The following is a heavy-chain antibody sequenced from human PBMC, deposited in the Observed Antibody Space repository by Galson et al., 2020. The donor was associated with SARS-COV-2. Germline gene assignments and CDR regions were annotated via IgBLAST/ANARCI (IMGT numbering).Heavy chain of an antibody. CDR2: IWYDGSNK. V-gene: IGHV3-33*01. CDR3: ARVVLRSWALDY. D-gene: IGHD3-22*01. J-gene: IGHJ4*02. CDR1: GFTFSSYG. Sequence: GESLKISCAASGFTFSSYGMHWVRQAPGKGLEWVAVIWYDGSNKYYADSVKGRFTISRDNSKNTLYLQMNSLGAEDTAVYYCARVVLRSWALDYWGQGTLVTVSS.